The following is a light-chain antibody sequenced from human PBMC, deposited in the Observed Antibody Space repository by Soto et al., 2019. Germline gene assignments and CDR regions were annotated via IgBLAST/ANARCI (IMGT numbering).Light chain of an antibody. V-gene: IGKV3-20*01. CDR2: AAS. CDR3: QQYGSTPHT. CDR1: QSVSSN. Sequence: EIVMTQSPATLSLSPGERATLSFMASQSVSSNLAWYQQKPGQAPRLLIYAASSRAAGIPDRFSGTGSRTDFTLIISRLEPEDFAVYYCQQYGSTPHTFGQGTKVDIK. J-gene: IGKJ2*01.